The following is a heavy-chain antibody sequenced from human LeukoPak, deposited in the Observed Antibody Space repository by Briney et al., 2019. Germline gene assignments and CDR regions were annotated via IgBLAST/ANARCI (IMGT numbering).Heavy chain of an antibody. CDR3: ASGPRSYDFDY. CDR2: IYYSGST. J-gene: IGHJ4*02. D-gene: IGHD5-18*01. CDR1: GGSISSYY. Sequence: SETLSLTCSVSGGSISSYYWSWIRQPPGKGLEWIGSIYYSGSTYYNPSLKSRVTISVDTSKNQFSLKLSSVTAADTAVYYCASGPRSYDFDYWGQGTLVTVSS. V-gene: IGHV4-59*12.